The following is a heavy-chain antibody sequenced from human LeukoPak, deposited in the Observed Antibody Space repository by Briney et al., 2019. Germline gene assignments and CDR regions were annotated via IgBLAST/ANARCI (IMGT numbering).Heavy chain of an antibody. Sequence: QSGGSLRLSCAASGFTVSSNYMNWVRQAPGKGLEWVSYISSSSGTRYYADSVKGRFTISRDNAKNSLYLQMNSLRDEDTAVYYCARDFYGEWAFDIWGQGTMITVFS. CDR2: ISSSSGTR. J-gene: IGHJ3*02. CDR1: GFTVSSNY. CDR3: ARDFYGEWAFDI. D-gene: IGHD4-17*01. V-gene: IGHV3-48*02.